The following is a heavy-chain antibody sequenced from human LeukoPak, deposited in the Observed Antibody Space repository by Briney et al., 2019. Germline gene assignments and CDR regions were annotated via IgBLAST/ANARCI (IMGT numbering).Heavy chain of an antibody. Sequence: ASVKVSCKASGYTFTSYGISWVRQAPGQGLEWMGWISAYNGNTNYAQKLQGRVTMTTDTSTSTAYMELRSLRSDDTAVYYCARPPKYSGSYPFDYWGQGTLATVSS. CDR1: GYTFTSYG. CDR2: ISAYNGNT. J-gene: IGHJ4*02. D-gene: IGHD1-26*01. V-gene: IGHV1-18*01. CDR3: ARPPKYSGSYPFDY.